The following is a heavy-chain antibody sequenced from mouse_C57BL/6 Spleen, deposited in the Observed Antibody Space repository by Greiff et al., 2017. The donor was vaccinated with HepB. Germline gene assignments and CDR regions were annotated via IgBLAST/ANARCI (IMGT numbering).Heavy chain of an antibody. CDR2: ISDGGSYT. CDR1: GFTFSSYA. D-gene: IGHD2-10*02. V-gene: IGHV5-4*01. Sequence: DVMLVESGGGLVKPGGSLKLSCAASGFTFSSYAMSWVRQTPEKRLEWVATISDGGSYTYYPDNVKGRFTISRDNAKNNLYLQMSHLKSEDTAMYYCARDEREYGYGTLDYWGQGTTLTVSS. CDR3: ARDEREYGYGTLDY. J-gene: IGHJ2*01.